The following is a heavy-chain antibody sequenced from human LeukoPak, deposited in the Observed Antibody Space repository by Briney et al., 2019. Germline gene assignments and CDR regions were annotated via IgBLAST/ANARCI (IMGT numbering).Heavy chain of an antibody. D-gene: IGHD4-23*01. V-gene: IGHV4-59*01. Sequence: KPSETLSLTCTVSGGSISNYYWSWIRQPPGKGLEWIGYIFYTGSTNSNPSLKSRVTISVDTSKNQFSLELSSVTAADTAVYYCARARGGNHWYFDLWGRGTLVTVSS. CDR2: IFYTGST. J-gene: IGHJ2*01. CDR3: ARARGGNHWYFDL. CDR1: GGSISNYY.